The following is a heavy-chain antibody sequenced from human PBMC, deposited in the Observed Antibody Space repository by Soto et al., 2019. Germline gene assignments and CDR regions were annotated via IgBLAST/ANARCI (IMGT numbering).Heavy chain of an antibody. CDR2: INPKSGGT. V-gene: IGHV1-2*04. J-gene: IGHJ6*02. D-gene: IGHD2-8*01. CDR3: ARGDSTDCSNGVCSFFYNHDMDV. CDR1: GYSFTDYH. Sequence: QVQLVQSGAEVKKPGASVKVSCKASGYSFTDYHIHWVRQAPGQGLEWLGRINPKSGGTSTAQKFQGWVTMTTDTSIITASMELTRLTSDDTAINYCARGDSTDCSNGVCSFFYNHDMDVWGQGTTVTVSS.